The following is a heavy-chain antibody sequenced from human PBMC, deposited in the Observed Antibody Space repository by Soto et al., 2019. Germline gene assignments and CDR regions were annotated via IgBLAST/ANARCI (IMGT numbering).Heavy chain of an antibody. Sequence: EVQLLESGGGLVQPGGSLRLSCAASGFTFSSYSMSWVRQAPGKGLEWVSAVSGSGCSTYYADSVKGRFTISRDNSKHTRYLQMNCLRAEDTAVYYCAKDPIQGYDDSSGWGIWGQGSLVSVSS. CDR1: GFTFSSYS. D-gene: IGHD3-22*01. J-gene: IGHJ4*02. V-gene: IGHV3-23*01. CDR2: VSGSGCST. CDR3: AKDPIQGYDDSSGWGI.